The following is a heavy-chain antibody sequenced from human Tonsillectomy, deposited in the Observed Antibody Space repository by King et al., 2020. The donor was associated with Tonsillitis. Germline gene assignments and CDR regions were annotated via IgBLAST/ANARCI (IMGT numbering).Heavy chain of an antibody. CDR3: ARGPYCNGGSCYSIYYFDY. CDR2: MNPNSGNT. Sequence: VQLVESGAEVKKPGASVKVSCKASGYTFTSYDINWVRQATGQGLEWMGWMNPNSGNTGYAQKFQGRVTMTRNTSISTAYMELSSLRSEDTAVYYCARGPYCNGGSCYSIYYFDYWGQGTLVTVSS. V-gene: IGHV1-8*01. J-gene: IGHJ4*02. D-gene: IGHD2-15*01. CDR1: GYTFTSYD.